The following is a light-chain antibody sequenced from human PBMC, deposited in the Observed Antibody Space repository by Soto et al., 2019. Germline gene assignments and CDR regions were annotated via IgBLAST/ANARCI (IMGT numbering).Light chain of an antibody. CDR1: QSVSSN. J-gene: IGKJ5*01. V-gene: IGKV3-15*01. Sequence: EVVMAQSPATLSVSPGERATLSCSASQSVSSNLAWYQQKPCQAPRLLIYGASTRATGIPARFSGSGSGTEFTLTISSLQSEDFAVYYCQQYNNWPPITFGQGTRLEIK. CDR3: QQYNNWPPIT. CDR2: GAS.